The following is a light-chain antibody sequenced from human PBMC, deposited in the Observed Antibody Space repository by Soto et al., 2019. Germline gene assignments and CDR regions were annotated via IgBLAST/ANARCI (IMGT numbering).Light chain of an antibody. V-gene: IGKV1-12*01. CDR2: SAS. Sequence: IQMTQSPSSVSASVLDIVTITFLASQDINRWLAWHQQKPGEAPNLLIFSASSLQVGVPSRFSGSGSGTHFTLTITNLQPEDVATYYCQQANSFPLTFGPGTKVDIK. J-gene: IGKJ3*01. CDR3: QQANSFPLT. CDR1: QDINRW.